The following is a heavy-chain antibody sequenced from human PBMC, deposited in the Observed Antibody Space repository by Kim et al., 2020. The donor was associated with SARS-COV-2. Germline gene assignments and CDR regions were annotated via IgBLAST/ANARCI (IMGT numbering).Heavy chain of an antibody. Sequence: GGSLRLSCAASGFTFSSYWMHWVRQAPGKGLVWVSRINSDGSSTSYADSVKGRFTISRDNAKNTLYLQMNSLRAEDTAVYYCAREGYDILTGYSDYWGQGTLVTVSS. J-gene: IGHJ4*02. V-gene: IGHV3-74*01. D-gene: IGHD3-9*01. CDR3: AREGYDILTGYSDY. CDR2: INSDGSST. CDR1: GFTFSSYW.